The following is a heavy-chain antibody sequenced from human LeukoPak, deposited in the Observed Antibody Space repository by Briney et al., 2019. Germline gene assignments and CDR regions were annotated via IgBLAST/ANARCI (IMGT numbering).Heavy chain of an antibody. J-gene: IGHJ6*03. Sequence: PSETLSLTCTVSGGSISSSSYYWGWIRQPPGKGLEWIGSIYYSGSTYYNPSLKSRVTISVDTSKNQFSLKLSSVTAADTAVYYCARTYYYDSSGHYYYYYYMDVWGKGTTVTVSS. CDR1: GGSISSSSYY. CDR3: ARTYYYDSSGHYYYYYYMDV. V-gene: IGHV4-39*01. CDR2: IYYSGST. D-gene: IGHD3-22*01.